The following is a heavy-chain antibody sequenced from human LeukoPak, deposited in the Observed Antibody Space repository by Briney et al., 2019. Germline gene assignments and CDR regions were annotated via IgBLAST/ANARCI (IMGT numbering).Heavy chain of an antibody. V-gene: IGHV4-34*01. D-gene: IGHD1-14*01. J-gene: IGHJ5*02. CDR1: GGSFSGYY. CDR2: NNRSGST. Sequence: PSETLSLTCAVYGGSFSGYYWSWIRQPPGKGLEWIGENNRSGSTNYDPSLKSRVTIAVDTSKNQFSLKLRTVTGADTAVYSCAREARPRTWFDPWGQGTVVTVSS. CDR3: AREARPRTWFDP.